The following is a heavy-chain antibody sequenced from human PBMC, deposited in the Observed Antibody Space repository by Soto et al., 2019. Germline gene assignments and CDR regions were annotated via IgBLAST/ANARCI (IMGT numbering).Heavy chain of an antibody. V-gene: IGHV3-30-3*01. J-gene: IGHJ4*02. CDR3: ARPPRDDGYNPYY. Sequence: PVGSLRLSGAASGFTFSSYAMHWVRQAPGKGLEWVAVISYDGSNKYYADSVKGRFTISRDNSKNTLYLQMNSLRAEDTAVYYCARPPRDDGYNPYYWGQGTLVTVSS. D-gene: IGHD5-12*01. CDR1: GFTFSSYA. CDR2: ISYDGSNK.